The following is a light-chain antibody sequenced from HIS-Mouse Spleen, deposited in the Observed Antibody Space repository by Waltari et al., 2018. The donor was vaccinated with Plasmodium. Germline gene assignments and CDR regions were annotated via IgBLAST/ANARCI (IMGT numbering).Light chain of an antibody. CDR1: NIGSQN. CDR2: RDS. Sequence: SYELTQPLSVSVALGRTARITCGGNNIGSQNVHCYQQKPGQAPVLVIYRDSNRPSGIPERFSGSNSGNTATLTISRAQAGDEADYYCQVWDSSTVFGGGTKLTVL. V-gene: IGLV3-9*01. J-gene: IGLJ3*02. CDR3: QVWDSSTV.